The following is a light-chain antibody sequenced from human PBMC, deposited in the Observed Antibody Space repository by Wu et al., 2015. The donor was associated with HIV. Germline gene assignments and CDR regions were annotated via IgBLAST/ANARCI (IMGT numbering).Light chain of an antibody. V-gene: IGKV3-15*01. CDR3: QQYDNWPFT. CDR1: QSVSSN. J-gene: IGKJ4*01. CDR2: GAS. Sequence: EIVMTQSPATLSVSPGERATLSCRASQSVSSNLAWYKQKPGQAPRLLIYGASTRATGIPAKFSGSGFRTEFTLTISSPQSEDFAVYYCQQYDNWPFTFGGGTKVEI.